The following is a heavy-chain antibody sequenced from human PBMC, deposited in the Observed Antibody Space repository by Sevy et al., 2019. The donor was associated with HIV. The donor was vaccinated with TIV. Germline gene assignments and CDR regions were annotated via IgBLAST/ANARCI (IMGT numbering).Heavy chain of an antibody. V-gene: IGHV4-38-2*01. J-gene: IGHJ4*02. CDR3: ARPLGHHLGGYFDY. Sequence: SEILSLTCAVSGYSISSNHYWSWIRQPPGKGLEWIGSIYHTGITYYNPSLKSRVTISVDTSKNQFSLKLNSVTAADTAVYYCARPLGHHLGGYFDYWGQGTLVTVSS. CDR2: IYHTGIT. D-gene: IGHD7-27*01. CDR1: GYSISSNHY.